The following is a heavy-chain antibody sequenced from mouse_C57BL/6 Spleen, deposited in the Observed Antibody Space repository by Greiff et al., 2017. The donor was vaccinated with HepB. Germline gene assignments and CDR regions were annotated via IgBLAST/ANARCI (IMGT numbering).Heavy chain of an antibody. Sequence: QVQLQQSGAELVMPGASVKLSCKASGYTFTSYWMHWVKQRPGQGLEWIGEIDPSDSYTNYNQKFKGKSTLTVDKSSSTAYMQLSSLTSEDSAVYYCARGGSMVTTEFAYWGQGTLVTVSA. CDR2: IDPSDSYT. CDR1: GYTFTSYW. J-gene: IGHJ3*01. CDR3: ARGGSMVTTEFAY. V-gene: IGHV1-69*01. D-gene: IGHD2-2*01.